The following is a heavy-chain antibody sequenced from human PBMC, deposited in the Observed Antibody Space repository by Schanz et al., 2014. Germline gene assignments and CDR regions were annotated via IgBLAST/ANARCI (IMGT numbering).Heavy chain of an antibody. V-gene: IGHV1-46*02. J-gene: IGHJ4*02. CDR2: INPSGGST. D-gene: IGHD6-13*01. CDR3: ARDGEAAAGCDY. CDR1: GYTFNNHG. Sequence: QMQLVQSGAEVKKPGASVKVSCKASGYTFNNHGISWVRQAPGQGLEWMGIINPSGGSTSYAQKFQGRVTMTRDTSTSTVYMELSSLRSEDTAVYYCARDGEAAAGCDYWGQGTLVTVSS.